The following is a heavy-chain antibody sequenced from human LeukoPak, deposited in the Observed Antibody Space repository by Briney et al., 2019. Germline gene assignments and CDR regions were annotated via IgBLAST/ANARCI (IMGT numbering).Heavy chain of an antibody. CDR3: ARGVDYYGSGSYHSSTFDY. CDR1: GYTFTGYY. Sequence: ASVKVSRKASGYTFTGYYMHWVRQAPGQGLEWMGWTYPNSGGTNYAQKFQGRVTMTRDTSISTAYMELSRLRSDDTAVYYCARGVDYYGSGSYHSSTFDYWGQGTLVTVSS. D-gene: IGHD3-10*01. CDR2: TYPNSGGT. V-gene: IGHV1-2*02. J-gene: IGHJ4*02.